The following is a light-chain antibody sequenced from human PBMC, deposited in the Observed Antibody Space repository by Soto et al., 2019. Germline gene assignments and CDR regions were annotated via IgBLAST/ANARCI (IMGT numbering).Light chain of an antibody. CDR2: EVS. V-gene: IGLV2-14*01. CDR1: SSDVGGYNY. CDR3: SSYTSSSSRV. J-gene: IGLJ2*01. Sequence: QSALTQPASVSGSPGQSITISCTGTSSDVGGYNYVSWYQQHPGKAPKLMIYEVSKRPSGVSNRFSGSKSGNTASLTISGLLAEDEADYYCSSYTSSSSRVFGGGIKLTVL.